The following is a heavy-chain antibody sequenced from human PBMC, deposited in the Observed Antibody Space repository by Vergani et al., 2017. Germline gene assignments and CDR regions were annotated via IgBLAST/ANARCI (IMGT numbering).Heavy chain of an antibody. J-gene: IGHJ4*02. V-gene: IGHV1-46*03. D-gene: IGHD3-9*01. Sequence: QVQVVQSGAEVKKSGASVNVSCKTSGYTFSNYYMHWVRQAPGQGLEWMGIINPSGSHTNYAQKFQGRVTMTRDTSTSTVYMELSSLRSEDTAIYYCARGYYCILTGYRYWGQGTLVTVSA. CDR2: INPSGSHT. CDR3: ARGYYCILTGYRY. CDR1: GYTFSNYY.